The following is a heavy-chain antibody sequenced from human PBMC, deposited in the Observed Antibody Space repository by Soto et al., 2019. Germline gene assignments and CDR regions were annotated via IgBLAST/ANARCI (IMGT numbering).Heavy chain of an antibody. J-gene: IGHJ4*02. CDR2: ISAYNGNT. V-gene: IGHV1-18*01. CDR3: ARDPWCELSGYDCDY. CDR1: GYTFTSYG. D-gene: IGHD5-12*01. Sequence: QVQLVQSGAELKKPGASVKVSCKASGYTFTSYGISWVRQAPGQGLEWMGWISAYNGNTNYAQKLQGRVTMTTDTSTSTAYMELRSLRSDDTAVYYCARDPWCELSGYDCDYWGQGTLVTVSS.